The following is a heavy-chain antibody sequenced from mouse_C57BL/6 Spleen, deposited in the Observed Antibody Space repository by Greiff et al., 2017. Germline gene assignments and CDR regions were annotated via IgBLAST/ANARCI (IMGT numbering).Heavy chain of an antibody. CDR1: GFTFSSYA. D-gene: IGHD1-1*01. V-gene: IGHV5-9-1*02. CDR2: ISSGGDYI. Sequence: EVQLVESGEGLVKPGGSLKLSCAASGFTFSSYAMSWVRQTPEKRLEWVAYISSGGDYIYYADTVKGRFTISRDNARNTLYLQMSSLKSEDTAMYYCTRDQAVVVNWYFDGWGTGTTVTVSS. CDR3: TRDQAVVVNWYFDG. J-gene: IGHJ1*03.